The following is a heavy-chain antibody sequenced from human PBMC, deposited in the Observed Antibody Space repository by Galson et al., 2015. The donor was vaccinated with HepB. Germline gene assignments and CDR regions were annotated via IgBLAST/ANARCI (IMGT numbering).Heavy chain of an antibody. D-gene: IGHD3-10*01. CDR2: ISSDGSNK. Sequence: SLRLSCAASGFTFIHYAMHWVRQAPGKGLEWVALISSDGSNKYYVDSVKGRFTVSRDNSKNTVSLQMNSLTAEDTAVYYCAREAVIIVYFDNWGQGTLVTVSS. CDR3: AREAVIIVYFDN. V-gene: IGHV3-30*04. CDR1: GFTFIHYA. J-gene: IGHJ4*02.